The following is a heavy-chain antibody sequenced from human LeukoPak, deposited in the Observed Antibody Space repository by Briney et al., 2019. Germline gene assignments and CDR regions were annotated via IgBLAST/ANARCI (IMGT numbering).Heavy chain of an antibody. CDR3: ARDRGYCGGDCYYIGRY. J-gene: IGHJ4*02. D-gene: IGHD2-21*02. CDR2: ISAYNGNT. V-gene: IGHV1-18*01. CDR1: GYTFTSYG. Sequence: ASVTVSCKASGYTFTSYGISWVRQAPGQRLEWMGWISAYNGNTNYAQKLQGRVTMTTDTSTSTAYMELRSLRSDDTAVYYCARDRGYCGGDCYYIGRYWGQGTLVTVSS.